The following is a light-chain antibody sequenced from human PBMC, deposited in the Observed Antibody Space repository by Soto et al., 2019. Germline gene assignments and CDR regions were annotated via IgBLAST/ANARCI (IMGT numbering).Light chain of an antibody. J-gene: IGKJ4*01. Sequence: DIQMTQSPSTLSASVLYIVTITFRASQSISSWLAWYQQKPGKAPKLLIYKASSLESGVPSRFSGSGSGTEFTLTISSLQPDDFATYYCQQSYSTPLNFGGGTKVDIK. CDR3: QQSYSTPLN. V-gene: IGKV1-5*03. CDR2: KAS. CDR1: QSISSW.